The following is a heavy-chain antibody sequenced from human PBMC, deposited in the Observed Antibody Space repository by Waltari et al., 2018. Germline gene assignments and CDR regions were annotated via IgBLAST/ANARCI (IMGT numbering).Heavy chain of an antibody. V-gene: IGHV5-51*01. CDR2: IYPGASYT. CDR1: GYSFTSYW. CDR3: ARQMYYDFWSGYYTPLYYFDY. J-gene: IGHJ4*02. D-gene: IGHD3-3*01. Sequence: EVQLVQSGAEVKKPGESLKISCKGSGYSFTSYWIGWVRQMPGKGLEWMGIIYPGASYTRYSPFFQGQGTISADKSISTAYLQWSSLKASDTAMYYCARQMYYDFWSGYYTPLYYFDYWGQGTLVTVSS.